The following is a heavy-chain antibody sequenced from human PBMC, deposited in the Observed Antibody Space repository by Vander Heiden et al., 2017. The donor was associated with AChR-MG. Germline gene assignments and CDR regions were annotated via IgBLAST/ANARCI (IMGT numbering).Heavy chain of an antibody. J-gene: IGHJ4*02. CDR1: GYTSTRYA. D-gene: IGHD3-10*01. V-gene: IGHV1-3*01. Sequence: QVQLVQSGAEVKKPGASVKVSCKASGYTSTRYAMHWVRQVPGQRLEWMGWINAGNGNTKYSQKFQGRVTITRDTSASTAYMELSSLRSEDTAVYYCARDKAAGSRGSPLYYFDYWGQGTLVTVSS. CDR3: ARDKAAGSRGSPLYYFDY. CDR2: INAGNGNT.